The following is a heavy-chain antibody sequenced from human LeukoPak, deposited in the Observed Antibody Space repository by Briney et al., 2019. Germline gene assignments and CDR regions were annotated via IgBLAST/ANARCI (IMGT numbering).Heavy chain of an antibody. V-gene: IGHV4-39*07. CDR3: ARLRRTYWYFDL. Sequence: SSETLSLTCTVSGGSISSSSYYWGWIRQPPGKGLEWIGSIYYSGSTYYNPSLKSRVTISVDTSKNQFSLRLSSVTAADTAVYYCARLRRTYWYFDLWGRGTLVTVSS. J-gene: IGHJ2*01. CDR2: IYYSGST. CDR1: GGSISSSSYY.